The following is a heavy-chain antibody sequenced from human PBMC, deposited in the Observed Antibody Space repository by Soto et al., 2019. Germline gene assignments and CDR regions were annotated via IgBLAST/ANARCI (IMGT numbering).Heavy chain of an antibody. Sequence: QSGGSLRLSCAASGFTFSSYGMHWVRQAPGKGLEWVAVISYDGSNKYYADSVKGRFTISRDNSKNTLYLQMNSLRAEDTAVYYCAKGGSGYDYYGMDVWGQGTTVTVS. D-gene: IGHD2-15*01. CDR2: ISYDGSNK. CDR3: AKGGSGYDYYGMDV. CDR1: GFTFSSYG. J-gene: IGHJ6*02. V-gene: IGHV3-30*18.